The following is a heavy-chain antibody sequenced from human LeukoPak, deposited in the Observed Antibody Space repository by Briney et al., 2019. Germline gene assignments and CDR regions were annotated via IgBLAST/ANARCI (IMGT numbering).Heavy chain of an antibody. Sequence: SETLSLTCTVSGGSISSSSYYWGWIRQPPGKGLEWIGSIYHSGSTYYNPSLKGRVTISVDTSKNQFSLKLSSVTAADTAVYYCARDRDGYNYWYFDLWGRGTLVTVSS. D-gene: IGHD5-24*01. V-gene: IGHV4-39*02. CDR3: ARDRDGYNYWYFDL. J-gene: IGHJ2*01. CDR1: GGSISSSSYY. CDR2: IYHSGST.